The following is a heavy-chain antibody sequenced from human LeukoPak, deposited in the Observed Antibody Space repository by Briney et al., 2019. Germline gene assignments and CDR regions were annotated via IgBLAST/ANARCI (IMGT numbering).Heavy chain of an antibody. Sequence: GGSLRLSCAASGFTVSSNYMTWVRQAPGKGLEWVSLIYSGGSTHYADSVKGRFTISRDSSKNTLYLQMNSLRAEDTAVYYCARRVGYCGGDNCYESDSWGQGTLVTVSS. V-gene: IGHV3-66*04. CDR2: IYSGGST. CDR1: GFTVSSNY. J-gene: IGHJ4*02. D-gene: IGHD2-15*01. CDR3: ARRVGYCGGDNCYESDS.